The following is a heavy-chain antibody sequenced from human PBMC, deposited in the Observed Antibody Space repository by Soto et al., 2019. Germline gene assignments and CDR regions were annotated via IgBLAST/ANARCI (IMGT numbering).Heavy chain of an antibody. Sequence: SETLSLTWTVSGGSISSYYWSWIRQPPGKGLEWIGYIYYSGSTNYTPSLKSRVTISVDTSKNQFSLKLSSVTAADTAVYYCARLYHWFDPWGQGTLVTVSS. D-gene: IGHD2-2*02. J-gene: IGHJ5*02. CDR3: ARLYHWFDP. V-gene: IGHV4-59*08. CDR1: GGSISSYY. CDR2: IYYSGST.